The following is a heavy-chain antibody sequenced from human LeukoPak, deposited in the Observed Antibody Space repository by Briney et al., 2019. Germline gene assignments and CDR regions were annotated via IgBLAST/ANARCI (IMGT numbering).Heavy chain of an antibody. J-gene: IGHJ4*02. CDR1: GGSISSYC. CDR2: IYYSGST. CDR3: ARVNYYGSGSYDY. Sequence: PSETLSLTCTVSGGSISSYCWSWIRLPPGKGLEWIGYIYYSGSTNYNPSLKSRVTISVDTSKNQFSLKLSSVTAADTAIYYCARVNYYGSGSYDYWGQGTLVTVSS. D-gene: IGHD3-10*01. V-gene: IGHV4-59*01.